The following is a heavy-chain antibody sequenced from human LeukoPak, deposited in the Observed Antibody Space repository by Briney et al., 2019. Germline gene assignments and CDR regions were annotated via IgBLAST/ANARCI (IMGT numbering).Heavy chain of an antibody. CDR3: ASNAAAAAADALDI. CDR1: GGSISSYF. Sequence: SSETLSLTCAVSGGSISSYFWSWIRQPPGKGLEYLGHIFYSGSTNYSPSLKSRVTISIDKSKKQFSLKLRSVTAADTAVYYCASNAAAAAADALDIWGQGTMVTVSS. V-gene: IGHV4-59*01. D-gene: IGHD6-25*01. CDR2: IFYSGST. J-gene: IGHJ3*02.